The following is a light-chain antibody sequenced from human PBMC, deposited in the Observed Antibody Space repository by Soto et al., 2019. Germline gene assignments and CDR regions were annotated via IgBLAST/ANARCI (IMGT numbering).Light chain of an antibody. CDR1: ESLEHSNGNTY. Sequence: EIVMTQTPLSSPVTLGQPASISCRSSESLEHSNGNTYLTWFHQRPGQSPRLLLYRISKRFSGVPDRFSGSGAGTDFTLNISTVEPEDVGVYYCMQAKQFPITFGQGTRLEIK. CDR2: RIS. V-gene: IGKV2-24*01. J-gene: IGKJ5*01. CDR3: MQAKQFPIT.